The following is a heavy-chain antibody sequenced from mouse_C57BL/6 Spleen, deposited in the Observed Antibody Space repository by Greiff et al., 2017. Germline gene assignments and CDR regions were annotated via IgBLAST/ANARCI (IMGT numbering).Heavy chain of an antibody. D-gene: IGHD1-1*01. CDR1: GYTFTSYN. CDR3: ARPYYYGSSYAMDY. V-gene: IGHV1-12*01. J-gene: IGHJ4*01. Sequence: SGAELVRPGASVKMSCKASGYTFTSYNMHWVKQTPRQGLEWIGAIYPGNGDTSYNQKFKGKATLTVDKSSSTAYMQLSSLTSEDSAVYFCARPYYYGSSYAMDYWGQGTSVTVSS. CDR2: IYPGNGDT.